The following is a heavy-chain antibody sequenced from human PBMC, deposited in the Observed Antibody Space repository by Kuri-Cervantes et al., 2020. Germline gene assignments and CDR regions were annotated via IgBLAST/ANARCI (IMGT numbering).Heavy chain of an antibody. D-gene: IGHD3-3*01. Sequence: ASVKVSCKASGYSFTSYGIGWVRQAPGQGLEWMGWISVYTGYTNYAQKFQGRVTMTTDTSTSTAYMELRSLRSDDTAVYYCARDRIFGVVITDYWGQGILVTVSS. CDR3: ARDRIFGVVITDY. CDR2: ISVYTGYT. J-gene: IGHJ4*02. V-gene: IGHV1-18*01. CDR1: GYSFTSYG.